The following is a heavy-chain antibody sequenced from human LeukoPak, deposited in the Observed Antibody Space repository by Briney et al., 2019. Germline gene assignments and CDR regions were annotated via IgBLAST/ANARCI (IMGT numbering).Heavy chain of an antibody. CDR3: ARDRYYCDSSGYYDAFDI. Sequence: ASVKVSCKASGYTFTSYGISWVRQAPGQGLEWMGWISAYNGNTNYAQKLQGRVTMTTDTSTSTAYMELRSLRSDDTAVYYCARDRYYCDSSGYYDAFDIWGQGTMVTVSS. CDR2: ISAYNGNT. J-gene: IGHJ3*02. V-gene: IGHV1-18*01. CDR1: GYTFTSYG. D-gene: IGHD3-22*01.